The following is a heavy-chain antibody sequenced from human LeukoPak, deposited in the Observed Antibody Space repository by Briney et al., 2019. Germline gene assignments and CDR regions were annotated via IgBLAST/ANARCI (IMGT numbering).Heavy chain of an antibody. CDR1: GGSISSGSYY. CDR3: AGDIVVVPAGSGNWFDP. Sequence: SQTLSLTCTVSGGSISSGSYYWSWIRQPAGKGLEWIGRISSSGSTNYNPSLKSRVTISVDTSKNQFSLKLSSVTAADTAVYYCAGDIVVVPAGSGNWFDPWGQGTLVTVSS. J-gene: IGHJ5*02. CDR2: ISSSGST. V-gene: IGHV4-61*02. D-gene: IGHD2-2*01.